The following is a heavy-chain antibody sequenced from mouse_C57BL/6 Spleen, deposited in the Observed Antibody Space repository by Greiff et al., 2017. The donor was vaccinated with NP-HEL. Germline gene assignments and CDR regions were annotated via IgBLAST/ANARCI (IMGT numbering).Heavy chain of an antibody. CDR3: ARPGGSLYFDY. CDR1: GFTFSDYG. J-gene: IGHJ2*01. Sequence: VQLKESGGGLVKPGGSLKLSCAASGFTFSDYGMHWVRQAPEKGLEWVAYISSGSSTIYYADTVKGRFTISRDNAKNTLFPQMTSLRSEDTAMYYCARPGGSLYFDYWGQGTTLTVSS. V-gene: IGHV5-17*01. CDR2: ISSGSSTI.